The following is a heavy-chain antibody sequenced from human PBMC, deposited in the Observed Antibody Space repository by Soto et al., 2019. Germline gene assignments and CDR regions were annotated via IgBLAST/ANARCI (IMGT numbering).Heavy chain of an antibody. CDR2: ISSSSSYI. V-gene: IGHV3-21*01. J-gene: IGHJ3*02. CDR3: AKENSGYSSGWNAFDI. Sequence: GGSLRLSCAASGFTFSSYSMNWVRQAPGKGLEWVSSISSSSSYIYYADSVKGRFTISRDNSKNTLYLQMNSLRAEDTAVYYCAKENSGYSSGWNAFDIWGQGTMVTVSS. CDR1: GFTFSSYS. D-gene: IGHD6-19*01.